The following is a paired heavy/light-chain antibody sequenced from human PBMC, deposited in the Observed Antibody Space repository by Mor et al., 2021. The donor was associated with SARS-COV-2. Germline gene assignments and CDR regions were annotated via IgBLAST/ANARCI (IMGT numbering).Light chain of an antibody. CDR1: QSISSY. Sequence: DIQMTQSPSSLSASVGDRVTITCRASQSISSYLNWYQQKPGKAPKLLIYAASSLQSGVPSRFSGSKSGTDFTLTISSLQPEDFAAYYCQQSYSTPPTFGQGTKVEIK. J-gene: IGKJ1*01. CDR3: QQSYSTPPT. V-gene: IGKV1-39*01. CDR2: AAS.
Heavy chain of an antibody. V-gene: IGHV6-1*01. D-gene: IGHD6-19*01. Sequence: QVQLQQSGPGLVKPSQTLSLTCAISGDSVSSNSIAWNWIRQSPSRGLEWLGRTYYRSKWYNDYAVSVKSRININPDTSKNQFSLQLNSVTPEDTAVYYCAREGIAVAGTQPGEVGVYYYGMDVWGQGTTVTVSS. CDR1: GDSVSSNSIA. CDR3: AREGIAVAGTQPGEVGVYYYGMDV. CDR2: TYYRSKWYN. J-gene: IGHJ6*02.